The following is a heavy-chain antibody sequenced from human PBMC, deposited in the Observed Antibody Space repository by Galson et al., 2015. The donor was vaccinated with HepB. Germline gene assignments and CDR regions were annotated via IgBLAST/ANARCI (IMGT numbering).Heavy chain of an antibody. CDR2: INPNSGGT. Sequence: SVKVSCKASGYTFTGYCMHWVRQAPGQGLEWMGWINPNSGGTNYAQKFQGRVTMTRDTSISTAYMELSRLRSDDTAVYYCAKGSYLRVGASNQFDYWGQGTLVTVSS. D-gene: IGHD1-26*01. V-gene: IGHV1-2*02. CDR1: GYTFTGYC. CDR3: AKGSYLRVGASNQFDY. J-gene: IGHJ4*02.